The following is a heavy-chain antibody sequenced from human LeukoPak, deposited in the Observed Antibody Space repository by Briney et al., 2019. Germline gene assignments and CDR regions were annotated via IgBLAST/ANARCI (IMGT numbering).Heavy chain of an antibody. CDR1: GYTFTSYG. J-gene: IGHJ4*02. CDR3: TETHSSGWYYEGGYDY. CDR2: ISSYNGNT. V-gene: IGHV1-18*01. Sequence: VASVKVSCKASGYTFTSYGISWVRQAPGQGLEWMGWISSYNGNTNYTQKLRGRVTITTQTSTRTAYMDLRRLRSDHTAVYYCTETHSSGWYYEGGYDYWGQGTLVTVSS. D-gene: IGHD6-19*01.